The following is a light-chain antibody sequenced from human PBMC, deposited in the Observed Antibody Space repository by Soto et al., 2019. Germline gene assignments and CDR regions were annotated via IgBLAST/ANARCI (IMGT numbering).Light chain of an antibody. Sequence: QSVLTQPPSASGTPGQRVTISCSGSSSNIGSNNVNWYQQLPGTAPKLLIYSNNQRPSGVPDRFSGSKSGTSASLAISGLQSEDEADYYCAAWDDSLSGVVFGGGTKLTVL. CDR2: SNN. CDR3: AAWDDSLSGVV. V-gene: IGLV1-44*01. CDR1: SSNIGSNN. J-gene: IGLJ2*01.